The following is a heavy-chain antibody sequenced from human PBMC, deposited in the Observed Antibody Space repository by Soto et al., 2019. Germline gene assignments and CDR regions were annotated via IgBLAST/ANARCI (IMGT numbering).Heavy chain of an antibody. D-gene: IGHD4-17*01. CDR1: GFTFSDYY. Sequence: GGSLRLSCAASGFTFSDYYMSWIRQAPGKGLEWVSAISGSGGSTYYADSVKGRFTISRDNSKNTLYLQMNSLRAEDTAVYYCAKRRYGDYGELDYWGQGTLVTVSS. CDR2: ISGSGGST. J-gene: IGHJ4*02. V-gene: IGHV3-23*01. CDR3: AKRRYGDYGELDY.